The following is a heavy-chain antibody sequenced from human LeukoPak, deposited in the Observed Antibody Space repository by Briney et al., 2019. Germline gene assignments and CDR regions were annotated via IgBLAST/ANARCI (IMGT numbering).Heavy chain of an antibody. J-gene: IGHJ4*02. CDR1: GFTFSNYA. Sequence: GGSLRLSCAASGFTFSNYAMSWVRQAPGKGLEWVSAITGSGGNTYYADSVKGRFTISRDNSKNTVFLQMNSLRAEDTAVYYCARDPRCGSYRHVDYWGQGTLVTVSS. CDR2: ITGSGGNT. V-gene: IGHV3-23*01. CDR3: ARDPRCGSYRHVDY. D-gene: IGHD3-16*02.